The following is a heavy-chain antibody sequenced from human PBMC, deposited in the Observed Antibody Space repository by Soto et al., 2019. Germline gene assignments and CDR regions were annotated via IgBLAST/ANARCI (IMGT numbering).Heavy chain of an antibody. Sequence: QVQLVQSGADMKKPGASVKVSCKASGYTFSSYGISWVRQAPGQGLEWMGWISAYNGDTHYAQKFQGRVTMTTDASTSTAYMELRSLRSDDTAVYYCAREQKRYSSYAMDVWGQGTTVTVSS. CDR1: GYTFSSYG. CDR2: ISAYNGDT. CDR3: AREQKRYSSYAMDV. V-gene: IGHV1-18*04. J-gene: IGHJ6*02.